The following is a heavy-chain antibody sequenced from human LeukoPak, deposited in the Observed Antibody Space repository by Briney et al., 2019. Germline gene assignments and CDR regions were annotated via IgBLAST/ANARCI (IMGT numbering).Heavy chain of an antibody. CDR1: GGSISTYY. CDR3: ARQGSGGRSFDV. D-gene: IGHD1-26*01. Sequence: SSETLSLTCTVSGGSISTYYWSWIRQPPGKGLEWIGDMYNSGSTNYNPSPKSRVTISIDTSKNQVSLRLSSVTAADTAVYYCARQGSGGRSFDVWGQGTMVTVSS. CDR2: MYNSGST. J-gene: IGHJ3*01. V-gene: IGHV4-59*08.